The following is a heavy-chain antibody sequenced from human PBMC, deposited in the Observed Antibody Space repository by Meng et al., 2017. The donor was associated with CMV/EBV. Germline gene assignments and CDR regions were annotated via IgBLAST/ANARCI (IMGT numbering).Heavy chain of an antibody. CDR1: GFTFSSYS. Sequence: GESLKISCAASGFTFSSYSMNWVRQAPGKGLEWVSSISSSSSYIYYADSVKGRFTIPRDNAKNSLYLQMNSLRAEDTAVYYCARDPTYYDFWSDRYPSYYYGMNVWGQGTTVTVSS. CDR3: ARDPTYYDFWSDRYPSYYYGMNV. D-gene: IGHD3-3*01. J-gene: IGHJ6*02. CDR2: ISSSSSYI. V-gene: IGHV3-21*01.